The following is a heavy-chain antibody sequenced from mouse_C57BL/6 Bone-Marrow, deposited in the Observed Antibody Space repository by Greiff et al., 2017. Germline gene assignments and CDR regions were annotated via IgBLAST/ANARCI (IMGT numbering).Heavy chain of an antibody. V-gene: IGHV3-6*01. CDR3: ARAHDFHFDY. D-gene: IGHD2-4*01. CDR1: GYSITSGYY. J-gene: IGHJ2*01. Sequence: EVKLMESGPGLVKPSQSLSLTCSVTGYSITSGYYWNWIRQFPGNKLEWMGYISYDGSNNYNPSLKNRISITRDTSKNQFFLKLNSVTTEDTATYYGARAHDFHFDYWGQGTTLTVSS. CDR2: ISYDGSN.